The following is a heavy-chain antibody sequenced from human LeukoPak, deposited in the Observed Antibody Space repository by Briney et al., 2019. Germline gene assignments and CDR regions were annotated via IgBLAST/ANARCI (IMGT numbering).Heavy chain of an antibody. CDR3: ARDITMVRGVTQGFDY. CDR1: GGSFSGYY. Sequence: SETLSLTCAVYGGSFSGYYWSWIRQPPGKGLEWIGEINHSGSTNYNPSLKSRVTISVDTSKNQFSLKLSSVTAADTAVYYCARDITMVRGVTQGFDYWGQGTLVTVSS. J-gene: IGHJ4*02. D-gene: IGHD3-10*01. V-gene: IGHV4-34*01. CDR2: INHSGST.